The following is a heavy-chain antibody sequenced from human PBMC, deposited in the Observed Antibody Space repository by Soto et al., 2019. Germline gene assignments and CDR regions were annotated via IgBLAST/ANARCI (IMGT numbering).Heavy chain of an antibody. CDR2: IKSKTDGGTT. CDR1: GFTFSNAW. D-gene: IGHD6-13*01. V-gene: IGHV3-15*01. CDR3: TTRAVQRLVNTNYFDY. J-gene: IGHJ4*02. Sequence: GVPLRLSCTASGFTFSNAWMSWVRQAPGKGLEWVGRIKSKTDGGTTDYAAPVKGRFTISRDDSKNTLYLQMNSLKTEDTAVYYCTTRAVQRLVNTNYFDYWGQGTLVTVSS.